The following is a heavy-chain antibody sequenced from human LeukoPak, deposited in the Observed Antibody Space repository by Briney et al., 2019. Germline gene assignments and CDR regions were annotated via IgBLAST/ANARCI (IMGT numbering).Heavy chain of an antibody. J-gene: IGHJ4*02. CDR1: GGSISGYY. CDR2: IYHSGST. CDR3: ARGQYQRDY. Sequence: SETLSLTCAVYGGSISGYYWTWIRQPPGKGLEWIGEIYHSGSTNYNPSLKSRVTISVDTSKNQFSLMLTSVTAADTAVYYCARGQYQRDYWGQGTLITVSS. D-gene: IGHD6-25*01. V-gene: IGHV4-34*01.